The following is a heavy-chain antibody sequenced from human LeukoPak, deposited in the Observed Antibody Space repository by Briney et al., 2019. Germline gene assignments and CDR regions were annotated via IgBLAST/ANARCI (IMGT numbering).Heavy chain of an antibody. D-gene: IGHD3-3*01. CDR1: GFTFSSYA. CDR2: ISGSGGST. Sequence: PGGSLRLSCAASGFTFSSYAMSWVRQAPGKGLEWVSAISGSGGSTYYADSVKGRFTISRDNSKNTLYLQMNSLRAEDTAVYYCAKDRELRFLEWLSGRFPLTFDPRGQGTLVTVSS. V-gene: IGHV3-23*01. CDR3: AKDRELRFLEWLSGRFPLTFDP. J-gene: IGHJ5*02.